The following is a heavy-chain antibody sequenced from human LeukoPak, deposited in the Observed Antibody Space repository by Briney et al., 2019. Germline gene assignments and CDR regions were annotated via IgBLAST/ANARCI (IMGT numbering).Heavy chain of an antibody. J-gene: IGHJ4*02. CDR3: ATGHSYGYDY. CDR2: VKGDGRTT. V-gene: IGHV3-74*01. CDR1: GLTFSDFW. Sequence: GGSLRLSCAASGLTFSDFWMHWVRQPPGKGLVWVALVKGDGRTTIYADSVKSRFTISRDNAKNTLYLQMNSLRADDSGVYYCATGHSYGYDYWGQGVLVNVSS. D-gene: IGHD5-18*01.